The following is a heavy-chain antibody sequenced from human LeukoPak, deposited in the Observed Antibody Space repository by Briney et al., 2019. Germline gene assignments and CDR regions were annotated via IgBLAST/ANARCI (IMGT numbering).Heavy chain of an antibody. CDR3: ARDRIAVAQDAFDI. CDR1: GFTFSSYS. CDR2: ISSSSSYK. D-gene: IGHD6-19*01. V-gene: IGHV3-21*01. Sequence: GGSLRLSCAASGFTFSSYSMNWVRQAPGKGLEWVSSISSSSSYKYYADSVKGRFTISRDNAKNSLYLQMNSLRAGDTAVYYCARDRIAVAQDAFDIWGQGTMVTVSS. J-gene: IGHJ3*02.